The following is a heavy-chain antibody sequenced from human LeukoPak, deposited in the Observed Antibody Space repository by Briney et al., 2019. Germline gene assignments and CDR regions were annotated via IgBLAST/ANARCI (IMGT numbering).Heavy chain of an antibody. J-gene: IGHJ4*02. CDR2: TYYRSKWYN. V-gene: IGHV6-1*01. D-gene: IGHD3-9*01. CDR3: AREEFILGYFDWPRRNFDY. CDR1: GDSVSSNSAA. Sequence: SQTLSLTCALSGDSVSSNSAAWNWIRQSPSRGLEWLGRTYYRSKWYNDYAVSVKSRITINPDTSKNQFSLQLNSVTPEDTAVYYCAREEFILGYFDWPRRNFDYWGQGTLVTVSS.